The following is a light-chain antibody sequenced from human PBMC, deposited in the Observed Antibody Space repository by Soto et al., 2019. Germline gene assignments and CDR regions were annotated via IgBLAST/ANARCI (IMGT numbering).Light chain of an antibody. CDR1: QDISKW. V-gene: IGKV1D-12*01. CDR2: TAS. CDR3: QEAYSFPVT. Sequence: DIQMTQSPSSVSASVGDRVTITCRASQDISKWIAWYQQKPGRAPKLLIHTASTIQREVPSRCSVSGSGTDFTLTISSLQPEDFATYYCQEAYSFPVTFGLGTRLEIK. J-gene: IGKJ5*01.